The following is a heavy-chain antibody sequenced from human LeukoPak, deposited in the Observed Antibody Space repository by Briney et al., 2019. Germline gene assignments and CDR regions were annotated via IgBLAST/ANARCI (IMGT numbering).Heavy chain of an antibody. V-gene: IGHV4-59*01. CDR2: MYNSGST. Sequence: PSETLSLTCTVSGGAISSYHWSWVRQPPGKGLEWVGSMYNSGSTNYNPSLKSRVTISVDTSKNQFSLKLSSVTAADTAVYYCARGVWFGESYYFDYWGQGTLVTVSS. J-gene: IGHJ4*02. CDR3: ARGVWFGESYYFDY. D-gene: IGHD3-10*01. CDR1: GGAISSYH.